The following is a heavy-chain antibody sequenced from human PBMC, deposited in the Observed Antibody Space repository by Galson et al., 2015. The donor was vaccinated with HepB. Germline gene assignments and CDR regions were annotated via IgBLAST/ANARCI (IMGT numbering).Heavy chain of an antibody. V-gene: IGHV3-15*01. CDR1: GFTFSDAW. J-gene: IGHJ4*02. Sequence: SLRLSCAASGFTFSDAWMSWARQAPGKGLEWIGFIKVRVDGGTTDYAAPVKDRFAISRDDSKNMLYLQMDSLKTEDTAVYYCTTDLGSGWYARWGQGIPVTVSS. CDR3: TTDLGSGWYAR. CDR2: IKVRVDGGTT. D-gene: IGHD6-19*01.